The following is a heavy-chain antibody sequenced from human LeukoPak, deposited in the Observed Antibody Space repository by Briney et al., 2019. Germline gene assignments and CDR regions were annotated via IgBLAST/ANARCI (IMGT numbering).Heavy chain of an antibody. CDR3: TSPSIQYSSGWY. J-gene: IGHJ4*02. Sequence: GGSLKLSCAASGFTFSGSAMHWVRQASGKGLEWVGRIRSKANSYETAYAASVKGRFTISRDDSKNTAYLQMNSLKTEDTAVYYCTSPSIQYSSGWYWGQGTLVTVSS. D-gene: IGHD6-19*01. CDR2: IRSKANSYET. V-gene: IGHV3-73*01. CDR1: GFTFSGSA.